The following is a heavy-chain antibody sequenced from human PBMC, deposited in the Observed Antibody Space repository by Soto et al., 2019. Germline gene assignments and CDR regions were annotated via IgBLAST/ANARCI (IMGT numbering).Heavy chain of an antibody. V-gene: IGHV1-2*04. Sequence: ASVKVSCKASGYTFTGYYMHWVRQAPGQGLEWMGWINPNSGGTNYAQKFQGWVTMTRDTSISTAYMELSRLRSDDTAVYYCARVMAGDRRGNRAGVGGAFDIWGQGTMVTVSS. CDR2: INPNSGGT. CDR3: ARVMAGDRRGNRAGVGGAFDI. D-gene: IGHD6-19*01. J-gene: IGHJ3*02. CDR1: GYTFTGYY.